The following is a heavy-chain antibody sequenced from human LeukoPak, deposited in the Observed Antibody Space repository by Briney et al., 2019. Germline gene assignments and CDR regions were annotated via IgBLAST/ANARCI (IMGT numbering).Heavy chain of an antibody. CDR3: ASLSSGWRGRGDY. CDR1: GGSFSGYY. V-gene: IGHV4-34*01. Sequence: SETLSLTCAVYGGSFSGYYWSWIRQPPGKGLEWIGEINHSGSTNYNPSLKSRVTISVDTSKNQFSLKLSSVTAADTAVYYCASLSSGWRGRGDYWGQGTLVTVSS. J-gene: IGHJ4*02. CDR2: INHSGST. D-gene: IGHD6-19*01.